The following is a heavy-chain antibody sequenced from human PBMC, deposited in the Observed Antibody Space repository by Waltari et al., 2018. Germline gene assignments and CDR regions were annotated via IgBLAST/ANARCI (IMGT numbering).Heavy chain of an antibody. CDR2: INPTGGGT. V-gene: IGHV1-2*06. J-gene: IGHJ4*02. Sequence: QVQLVQSGAEVKNPGASVEVSCLTSGYTFTTVHSFGGNSIHWVRQAPGQGAEWMGRINPTGGGTKYAQKFQGRVTVTRDTSITTAYMELTSLRSDDTAVYYCARGGIGGNFDFWGQGSLVTVST. D-gene: IGHD2-15*01. CDR3: ARGGIGGNFDF. CDR1: GYTFTTVHSFGGNS.